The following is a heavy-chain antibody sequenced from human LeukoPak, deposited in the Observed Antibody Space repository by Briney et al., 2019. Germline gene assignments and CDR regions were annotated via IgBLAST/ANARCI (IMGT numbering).Heavy chain of an antibody. CDR1: GGSIIPYY. J-gene: IGHJ4*02. V-gene: IGHV4-59*08. CDR2: IYYTGST. D-gene: IGHD1-26*01. CDR3: ARHGASGSYLYYFDY. Sequence: PSETLSLTCSVSGGSIIPYYWSWIRQPPGKGLECLGHIYYTGSTYYKPSLESRVTISVDTAKHQISLKLSSVTAADTAMYFCARHGASGSYLYYFDYWGQGTLVTVSS.